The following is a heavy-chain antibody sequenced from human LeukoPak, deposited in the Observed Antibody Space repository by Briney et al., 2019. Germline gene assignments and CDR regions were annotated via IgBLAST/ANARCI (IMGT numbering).Heavy chain of an antibody. J-gene: IGHJ4*02. D-gene: IGHD3-9*01. CDR2: ISYDGSNK. Sequence: PGGSLRLSCAASGFTFSSYAMHWVRQPPGKGLERVAVISYDGSNKYYADSVKGRFTISRDNSKNTLYLQMNSLRAEDTAVYYCARDLKRITIFLPHGYWGQGTLVTVSS. V-gene: IGHV3-30*04. CDR1: GFTFSSYA. CDR3: ARDLKRITIFLPHGY.